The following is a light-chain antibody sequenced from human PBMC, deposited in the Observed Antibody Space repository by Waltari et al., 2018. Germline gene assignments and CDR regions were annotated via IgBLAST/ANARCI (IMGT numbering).Light chain of an antibody. V-gene: IGLV6-57*04. CDR3: QSYDSNIQGV. CDR1: SGNIASNY. J-gene: IGLJ3*02. Sequence: NFMLTQPHSVSGSPGKTVTISCTRSSGNIASNYVQWYQQRPGRAPTTVIFEDDQRPSGVPERFSGSIDSSSTSASLSISGLKTEDEADYYCQSYDSNIQGVFGGGTKLTVL. CDR2: EDD.